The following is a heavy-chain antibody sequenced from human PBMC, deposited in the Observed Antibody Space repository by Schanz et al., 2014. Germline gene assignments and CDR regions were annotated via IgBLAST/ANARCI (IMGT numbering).Heavy chain of an antibody. V-gene: IGHV1-3*04. D-gene: IGHD5-12*01. CDR2: INTANGNA. CDR3: ARGIGGYGANNYFDY. Sequence: QVQLVQSGAEVKKPGASVRVSCKASGYTFTTYAMSWVRQAPGQSLEWMGWINTANGNAKYSANFQARVTITRDTSATTAYMELTNLRSEDTAVYSCARGIGGYGANNYFDYWGQGTLVTVSS. J-gene: IGHJ4*02. CDR1: GYTFTTYA.